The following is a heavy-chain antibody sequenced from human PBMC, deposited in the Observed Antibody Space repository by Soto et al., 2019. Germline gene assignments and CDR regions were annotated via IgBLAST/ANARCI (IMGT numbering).Heavy chain of an antibody. V-gene: IGHV3-48*03. J-gene: IGHJ4*02. CDR2: INTAGSTK. CDR1: GFTFSNFE. D-gene: IGHD3-22*01. Sequence: PGGSLRLSCAASGFTFSNFEMHWVRQAPGKGLEWVSYINTAGSTKYYAESVKGRFTISRDNARNSLFLQMNSLRAEDTAVYYCARVFHQETYYYDSNPRDFDYWGQGTLVTVSS. CDR3: ARVFHQETYYYDSNPRDFDY.